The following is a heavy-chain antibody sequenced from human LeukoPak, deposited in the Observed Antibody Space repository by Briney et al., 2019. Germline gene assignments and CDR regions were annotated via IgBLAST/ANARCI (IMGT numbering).Heavy chain of an antibody. J-gene: IGHJ3*02. CDR3: ARIEVAKKTNAFDI. CDR1: GGSFSGYY. CDR2: INHSGST. D-gene: IGHD5-12*01. Sequence: PSETLSLTCAVYGGSFSGYYWSWIRQPPGKGLEWIGEINHSGSTNYNPSLKSRVTISVDTSKNQFSLKLSSVTAADTAVYYCARIEVAKKTNAFDIWGQGTMVTVSS. V-gene: IGHV4-34*01.